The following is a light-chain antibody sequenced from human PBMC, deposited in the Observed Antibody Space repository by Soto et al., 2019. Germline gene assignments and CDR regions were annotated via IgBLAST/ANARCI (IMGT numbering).Light chain of an antibody. CDR1: QSLSSSH. V-gene: IGKV3-20*01. CDR3: QQYGSSPWT. CDR2: VAS. J-gene: IGKJ1*01. Sequence: EIVLTQSPGTLSLSPGERATLSCRASQSLSSSHLAWYQQKPGQAPRLLIYVASRRATGVPDRFSGSGSGTDFTLTISRVEPEDFAVYYCQQYGSSPWTFGQGTKVEIK.